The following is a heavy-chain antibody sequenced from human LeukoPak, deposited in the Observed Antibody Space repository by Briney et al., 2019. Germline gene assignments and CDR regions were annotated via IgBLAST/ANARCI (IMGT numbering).Heavy chain of an antibody. CDR2: IYYSGST. D-gene: IGHD3-9*01. CDR1: GGSISSYY. V-gene: IGHV4-59*01. CDR3: ARGILDPGGYLLTGYLDY. J-gene: IGHJ4*02. Sequence: SETLSLTCTVSGGSISSYYWSWIRQPPGKGLEWIGYIYYSGSTNYNPSLKSRVTISVDTSKNQFSLKLSSVTAADTAVYYCARGILDPGGYLLTGYLDYWGQGTLVTVSS.